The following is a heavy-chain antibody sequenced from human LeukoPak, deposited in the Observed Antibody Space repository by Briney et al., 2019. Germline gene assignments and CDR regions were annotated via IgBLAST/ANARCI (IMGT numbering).Heavy chain of an antibody. V-gene: IGHV3-23*01. Sequence: GVSLRLSCAASGFTFSSYAMSRVRQAPGKGLEWVSAISGSGGSTYYADSVKGRFTISRDSSKNTLFLHMNTLRAEDTAIYYCAKDRTVGASYWYFDLWGRGTLVTVTS. CDR3: AKDRTVGASYWYFDL. CDR1: GFTFSSYA. D-gene: IGHD1-26*01. J-gene: IGHJ2*01. CDR2: ISGSGGST.